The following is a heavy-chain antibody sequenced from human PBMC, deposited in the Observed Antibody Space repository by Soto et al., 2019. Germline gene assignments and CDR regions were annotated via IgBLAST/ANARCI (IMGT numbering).Heavy chain of an antibody. CDR1: GYAIISGSY. J-gene: IGHJ4*01. CDR3: AKAHAMVVAGSTFDY. D-gene: IGHD6-19*01. V-gene: IGHV4-38-2*02. CDR2: IYHGGTT. Sequence: PSETLSLTCTVSGYAIISGSYLVVIRHAPGKGPEWIASIYHGGTTFYNPSLKSRVTVSVDKSNNQFSLKLRSVTAADTAVYYCAKAHAMVVAGSTFDYWGHGTLVTVSS.